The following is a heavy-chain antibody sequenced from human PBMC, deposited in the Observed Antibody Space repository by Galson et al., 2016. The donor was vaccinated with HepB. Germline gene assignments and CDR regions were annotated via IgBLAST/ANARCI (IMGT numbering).Heavy chain of an antibody. CDR2: ISGSGDRT. J-gene: IGHJ4*02. CDR1: GFTFSSYA. CDR3: ARVRPSSQLGMVTDY. D-gene: IGHD5-18*01. Sequence: LRLSCAVSGFTFSSYAMSWVRQAPGKGLEWVSAISGSGDRTHYADSVKGRVTMTRDTSTTTVNLEMSSLRAEDTAVYYCARVRPSSQLGMVTDYWGQGTLVTVSS. V-gene: IGHV3-23*01.